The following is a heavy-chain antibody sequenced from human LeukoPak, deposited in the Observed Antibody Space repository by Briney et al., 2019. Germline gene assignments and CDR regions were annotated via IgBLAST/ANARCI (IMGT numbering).Heavy chain of an antibody. D-gene: IGHD6-19*01. CDR1: GYNFAGYW. CDR3: ARLWIAVSWFDP. V-gene: IGHV5-51*01. J-gene: IGHJ5*02. Sequence: GESLKISCKGSGYNFAGYWIAWVRQMPGKGPEWMGIIYPRDSDTRYSPSFQGQVTISADKSISTAYLQWSSLKASDTAMYFCARLWIAVSWFDPWGQGTLVTVSS. CDR2: IYPRDSDT.